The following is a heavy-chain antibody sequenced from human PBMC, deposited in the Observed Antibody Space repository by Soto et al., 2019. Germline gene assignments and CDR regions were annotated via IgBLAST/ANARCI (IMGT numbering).Heavy chain of an antibody. Sequence: SETLSLTWTVSGGSISSYYWSWIRQPPGKGLEWIGYIYYSGSTNYNPSLKSRVTISVDTSKNQFSLKLSSVTAADTAVYYCARQTAKGYYGSGSYKSVWFDPWGQGTLVTVSS. D-gene: IGHD3-10*01. V-gene: IGHV4-59*08. CDR2: IYYSGST. CDR3: ARQTAKGYYGSGSYKSVWFDP. J-gene: IGHJ5*02. CDR1: GGSISSYY.